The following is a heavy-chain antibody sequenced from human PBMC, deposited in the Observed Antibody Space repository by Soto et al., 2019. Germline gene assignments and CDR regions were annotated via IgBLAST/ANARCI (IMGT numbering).Heavy chain of an antibody. CDR3: ARGSYYYDSSGYYYEFDY. Sequence: SVKVSCKASGGTFSTYAINWVRQAPGQGLEWMGGIIPIFGTANYAQKFQGRVTITADESTSTAYMELSSLRSEDTAVYYCARGSYYYDSSGYYYEFDYWGQGTLVTVSS. J-gene: IGHJ4*02. CDR2: IIPIFGTA. V-gene: IGHV1-69*13. D-gene: IGHD3-22*01. CDR1: GGTFSTYA.